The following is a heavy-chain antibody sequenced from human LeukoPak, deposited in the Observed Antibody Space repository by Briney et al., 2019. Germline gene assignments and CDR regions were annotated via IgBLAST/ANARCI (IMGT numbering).Heavy chain of an antibody. CDR2: IYNSGST. Sequence: SETLSLTCIVSGGSISIYYWNWMRQPPGKGLEWIGYIYNSGSTDYNPSLKRRVTISADTSKNQFSLKLTSVTAADTAVYYCARDRELGSWGQGILVTVSS. CDR1: GGSISIYY. J-gene: IGHJ5*02. D-gene: IGHD3-16*01. CDR3: ARDRELGS. V-gene: IGHV4-59*01.